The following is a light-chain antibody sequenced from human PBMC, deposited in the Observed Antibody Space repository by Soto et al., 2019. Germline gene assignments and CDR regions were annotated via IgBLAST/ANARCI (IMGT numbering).Light chain of an antibody. J-gene: IGKJ2*02. CDR2: DAS. Sequence: EIVLTQAPATLSLSPGERATLSCRASQSVSSYLAGYQQKPGQAPRLLIYDASNRATGIPARFSGSGSGTDFTLTISSLDPEDVAVYYCQQRSNWPRTFGQGTKLEIK. V-gene: IGKV3-11*01. CDR3: QQRSNWPRT. CDR1: QSVSSY.